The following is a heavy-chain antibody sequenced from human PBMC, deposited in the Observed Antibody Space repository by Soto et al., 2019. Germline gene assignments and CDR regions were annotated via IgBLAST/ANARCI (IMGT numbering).Heavy chain of an antibody. CDR2: ITASNGNT. V-gene: IGHV1-3*01. CDR1: GYTFTSYS. CDR3: AREDYYDSSGIMGY. J-gene: IGHJ4*02. D-gene: IGHD3-22*01. Sequence: GASVKVSCKASGYTFTSYSLQWVRQAPGQGLEWMGWITASNGNTKYAQKFQGRVTITTDASTSTAYMELSSLRSEDTAVYYCAREDYYDSSGIMGYWGQGTLVTVSS.